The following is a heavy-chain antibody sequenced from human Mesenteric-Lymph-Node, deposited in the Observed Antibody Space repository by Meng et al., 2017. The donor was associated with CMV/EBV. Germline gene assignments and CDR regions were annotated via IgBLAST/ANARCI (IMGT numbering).Heavy chain of an antibody. CDR3: AKDQSSMVLRGGIDY. CDR2: ISDSGGNT. V-gene: IGHV3-23*01. CDR1: GFTFSSYA. Sequence: GGSLRLSCAASGFTFSSYAMTWVRQAPGKGLEWVSAISDSGGNTYYADSVKGRFTISRDNSKNTQYLQMNSLRAEDTAVYYCAKDQSSMVLRGGIDYWGQGTLVTVSS. J-gene: IGHJ4*02. D-gene: IGHD4/OR15-4a*01.